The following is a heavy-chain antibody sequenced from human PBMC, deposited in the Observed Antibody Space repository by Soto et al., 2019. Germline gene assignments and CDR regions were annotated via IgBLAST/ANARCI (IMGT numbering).Heavy chain of an antibody. CDR2: IYHSGST. J-gene: IGHJ5*02. D-gene: IGHD1-1*01. CDR3: ARGMIGGTRRFDP. CDR1: SGSISSSNW. Sequence: QVQLQESGPGLVKPSGTLSLTCAVSSGSISSSNWWSWVRQPPGKGLEYIGEIYHSGSTNYNPSPTSRFTMSRDRSKTQFSLTLSSVTAADTAVYYCARGMIGGTRRFDPWGQGTLVTVSS. V-gene: IGHV4-4*02.